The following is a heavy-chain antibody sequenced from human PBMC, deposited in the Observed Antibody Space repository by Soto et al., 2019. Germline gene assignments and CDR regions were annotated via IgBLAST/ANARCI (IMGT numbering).Heavy chain of an antibody. CDR1: GFSLSNAGLG. J-gene: IGHJ5*01. V-gene: IGHV2-26*04. CDR2: IFSNDEK. Sequence: VTVKESGPVLVKTTETLTLTCTVSGFSLSNAGLGVSWIRQPPGKALEWLAHIFSNDEKSYSTSLKSRLTISKDTSRSQVVLIMTNMDPVDTATYYCASTYSTSWYWFDSWGQGTLVTVSS. CDR3: ASTYSTSWYWFDS. D-gene: IGHD6-13*01.